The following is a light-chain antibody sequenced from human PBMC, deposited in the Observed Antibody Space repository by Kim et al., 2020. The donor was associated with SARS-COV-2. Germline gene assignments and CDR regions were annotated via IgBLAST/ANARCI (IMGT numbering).Light chain of an antibody. J-gene: IGKJ4*01. CDR3: QQSYSTLPLT. Sequence: DIQMTQSPSSLSASVGDRVTITCRASQSISSYLNWYQQKPGKAPKLLIYAASSLQSGVPSRFSGSGSGTDFTLTISSLQPEDFATYYCQQSYSTLPLTFGGGTKLEI. CDR2: AAS. CDR1: QSISSY. V-gene: IGKV1-39*01.